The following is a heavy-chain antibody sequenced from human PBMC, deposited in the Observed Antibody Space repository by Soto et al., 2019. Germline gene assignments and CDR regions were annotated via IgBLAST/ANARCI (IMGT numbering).Heavy chain of an antibody. V-gene: IGHV4-39*01. CDR1: GGSISSSSYY. Sequence: SETLSLTCTVSGGSISSSSYYWGWIRQPPGKGLEWIGSIYYSGSTYYNPSLKSRVTISVDTSKNQFSLKLSSVTAADTAVYYCARRRWRTSSYDSQIDYWGQGTLVTVSS. CDR3: ARRRWRTSSYDSQIDY. J-gene: IGHJ4*02. D-gene: IGHD5-12*01. CDR2: IYYSGST.